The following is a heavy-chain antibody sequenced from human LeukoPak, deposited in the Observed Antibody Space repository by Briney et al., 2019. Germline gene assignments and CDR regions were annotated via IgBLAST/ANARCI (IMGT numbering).Heavy chain of an antibody. CDR3: ARGLFISGAFDI. CDR1: GGSISSSSYY. J-gene: IGHJ3*02. V-gene: IGHV4-39*01. Sequence: SETLSLTCTVSGGSISSSSYYWGWIRQPPGKGLEWIESIYYSGSTYYNPSLKSRVTISVDTSKNQFSLKLSSVTAADTAVYYCARGLFISGAFDIWGQGTMVTVSS. D-gene: IGHD3-16*02. CDR2: IYYSGST.